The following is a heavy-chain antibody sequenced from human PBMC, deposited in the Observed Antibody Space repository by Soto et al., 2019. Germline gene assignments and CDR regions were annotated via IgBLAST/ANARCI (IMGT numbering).Heavy chain of an antibody. CDR3: AREGSGWPDY. CDR2: IWYDGSNK. CDR1: GFTFRSYC. J-gene: IGHJ4*02. Sequence: PGGSLILSCAASGFTFRSYCMHWVRQAPGKGLEWVAIIWYDGSNKYYADSVKGRFTISRDNSKNTLYLQMNSLRAEDTAVYYCAREGSGWPDYWGQGTLVTVSS. D-gene: IGHD6-19*01. V-gene: IGHV3-33*01.